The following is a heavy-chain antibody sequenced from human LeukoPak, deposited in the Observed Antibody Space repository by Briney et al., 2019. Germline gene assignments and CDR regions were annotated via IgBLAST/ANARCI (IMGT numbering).Heavy chain of an antibody. CDR2: IYYSGST. Sequence: SETLSLTCTVSGGSISSSSYYWGWIRQPPGKGLEWIGSIYYSGSTYYNPSLKSRVTISVDTSKNQFSLKLSSVTAADTAVYYCARVRQQLVAGWGQGTLVTVSS. D-gene: IGHD6-13*01. CDR1: GGSISSSSYY. V-gene: IGHV4-39*07. J-gene: IGHJ4*02. CDR3: ARVRQQLVAG.